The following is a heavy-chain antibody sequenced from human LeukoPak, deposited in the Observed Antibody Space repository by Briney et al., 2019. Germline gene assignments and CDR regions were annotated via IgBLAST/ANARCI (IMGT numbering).Heavy chain of an antibody. J-gene: IGHJ6*02. Sequence: PGGSLRLSCAASGFTVSSKYMSWVRQAPGKGLEWVSGIYSGGTTYYADSVKGRFTISRDEPKNTLYLQMNSLRAEDTAVYYCARHFGVVTKGVYYYYYGMDVWGQGTTVTVSS. V-gene: IGHV3-66*04. CDR2: IYSGGTT. CDR3: ARHFGVVTKGVYYYYYGMDV. D-gene: IGHD3-3*01. CDR1: GFTVSSKY.